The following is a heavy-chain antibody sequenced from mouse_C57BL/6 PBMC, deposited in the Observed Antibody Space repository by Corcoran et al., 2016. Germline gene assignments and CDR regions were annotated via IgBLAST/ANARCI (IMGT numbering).Heavy chain of an antibody. CDR1: GYTFTNYY. CDR2: INPNNGGT. D-gene: IGHD2-2*01. CDR3: ARGKWFLYY. Sequence: EVQLQQSVPELVKPGASVKISCKASGYTFTNYYMNWVKQSHGKSLEWIGDINPNNGGTSYNQKFKGKATLTVDKSSSTAYMELRSLTSEDSAVYYCARGKWFLYYWGQGTTLTVS. J-gene: IGHJ2*01. V-gene: IGHV1-26*01.